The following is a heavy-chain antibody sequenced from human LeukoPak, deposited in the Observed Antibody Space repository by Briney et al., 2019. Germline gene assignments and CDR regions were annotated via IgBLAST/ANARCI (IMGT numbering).Heavy chain of an antibody. J-gene: IGHJ4*02. V-gene: IGHV1-2*02. Sequence: ASVTVSCKASGYTFTGYYMHWVRQAPGQGLEWMGWINPNSGGTNYAQKFQGRVTMTRDTSISTAYMELSRLRSDDTAVYYCARVRVGATSIDYWGQGTLVTVSS. CDR1: GYTFTGYY. CDR2: INPNSGGT. CDR3: ARVRVGATSIDY. D-gene: IGHD1-26*01.